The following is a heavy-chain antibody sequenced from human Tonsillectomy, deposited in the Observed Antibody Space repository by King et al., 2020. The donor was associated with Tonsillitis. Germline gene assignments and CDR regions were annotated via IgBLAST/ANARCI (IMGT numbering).Heavy chain of an antibody. Sequence: VQLVESGGGLVQPGGSLRLSCAASGFTFSSYWMHWVRQGPGNDLAWVSRINPNGSFTSYGDSVKGRFTISRDNSKNTVYLQMNSLGAEDTAIYYCTRDAPMAHTGPHFAGWGQGTLVTVSS. V-gene: IGHV3-74*01. J-gene: IGHJ4*02. D-gene: IGHD5-18*01. CDR3: TRDAPMAHTGPHFAG. CDR2: INPNGSFT. CDR1: GFTFSSYW.